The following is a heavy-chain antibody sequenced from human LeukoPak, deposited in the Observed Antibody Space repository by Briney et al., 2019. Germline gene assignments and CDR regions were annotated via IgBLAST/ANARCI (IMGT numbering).Heavy chain of an antibody. V-gene: IGHV3-73*01. Sequence: GRSLRLSCAASGFTFSGSAMHWVRQASGKGLEWVGRIRSKANSYATAYAASVKGRFTISRDDSKNTAYLQMNSLKTEDTAVYYCTTYSNYADFDYWGQGTLVTVSS. J-gene: IGHJ4*02. D-gene: IGHD4-11*01. CDR3: TTYSNYADFDY. CDR2: IRSKANSYAT. CDR1: GFTFSGSA.